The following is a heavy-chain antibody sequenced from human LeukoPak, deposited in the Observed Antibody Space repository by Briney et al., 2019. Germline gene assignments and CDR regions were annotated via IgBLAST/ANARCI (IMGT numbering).Heavy chain of an antibody. Sequence: GSSVKLSCKASGGTFSSYAISWVRQAPGQGLEWMGGIIPIFGTANYAQKFQGRVTITADESTSTAYMELSSLRSEDTAVYYCASNDIVVVPAAPAKPFDYWGQGTLVTVSS. CDR3: ASNDIVVVPAAPAKPFDY. D-gene: IGHD2-2*01. J-gene: IGHJ4*02. CDR2: IIPIFGTA. CDR1: GGTFSSYA. V-gene: IGHV1-69*01.